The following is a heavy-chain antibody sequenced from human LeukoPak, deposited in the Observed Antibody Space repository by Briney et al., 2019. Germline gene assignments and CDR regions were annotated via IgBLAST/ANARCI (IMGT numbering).Heavy chain of an antibody. V-gene: IGHV3-23*01. CDR1: GFTFSNSA. D-gene: IGHD6-19*01. Sequence: PGGSLSLSCAASGFTFSNSAMSWVRQAPGQGLEWVSTLSGSGITTYYADSVTGRFTISRDNSKNTLYLQMNSLRAEDTAVYYCAKGIYSSGWSYFDYWGHGTLVTVSS. CDR3: AKGIYSSGWSYFDY. CDR2: LSGSGITT. J-gene: IGHJ4*01.